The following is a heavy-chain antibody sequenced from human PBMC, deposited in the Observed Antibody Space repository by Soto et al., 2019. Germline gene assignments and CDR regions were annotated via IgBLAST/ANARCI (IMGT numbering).Heavy chain of an antibody. D-gene: IGHD2-8*01. CDR3: ARYNSYAIDY. CDR1: GTSISSYY. J-gene: IGHJ4*01. V-gene: IGHV4-59*01. CDR2: IHYSGTT. Sequence: SETLSLTCTVSGTSISSYYWSWIRQPPGKGLEWIANIHYSGTTNYNPSLASRVTLSVDTSKNQFSLKMTSVTAADRAMYFCARYNSYAIDYWGRRTLVTVSS.